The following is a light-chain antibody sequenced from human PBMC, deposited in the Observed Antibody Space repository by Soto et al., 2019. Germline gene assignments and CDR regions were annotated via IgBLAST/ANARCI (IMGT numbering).Light chain of an antibody. CDR3: QQYGSSPRT. Sequence: EIVLTQSPATLSVSPGEGATLSCRASQGIGDTLAWYQQKPGQAPRLLIYGASSRATGIPDRFSGSGSGTDFTLTIRRLEPEDFAVYYCQQYGSSPRTFGQGTKVDIK. CDR1: QGIGDT. J-gene: IGKJ1*01. V-gene: IGKV3-20*01. CDR2: GAS.